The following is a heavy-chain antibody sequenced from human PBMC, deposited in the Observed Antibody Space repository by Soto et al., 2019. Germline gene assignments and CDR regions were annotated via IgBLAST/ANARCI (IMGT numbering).Heavy chain of an antibody. J-gene: IGHJ4*02. Sequence: GGSLRLSCAASGFTFSDFYMSWIRQAPGKGLEWVSYISSSGSTIYYADSVKGRFTIPRDNAKNSLYLQMNSLRAEDTAVYYCARRYCSGGSCYWGFDYWGQGTLVTVSS. V-gene: IGHV3-11*01. CDR2: ISSSGSTI. CDR3: ARRYCSGGSCYWGFDY. D-gene: IGHD2-15*01. CDR1: GFTFSDFY.